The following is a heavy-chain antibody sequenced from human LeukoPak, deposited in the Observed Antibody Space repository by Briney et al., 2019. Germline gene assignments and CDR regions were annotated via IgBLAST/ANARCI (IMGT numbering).Heavy chain of an antibody. J-gene: IGHJ3*02. V-gene: IGHV1-18*01. CDR1: GYTFTSYG. D-gene: IGHD3-10*01. Sequence: ASVKVSCKASGYTFTSYGISWVRQAPGQGLEWMGWISAYNGNTNYVQKLQGRVTMTTDTSTSTAYMELRSLRSDDTAVYYCARERAYYYGSGSDIWGQGTMVTVSS. CDR2: ISAYNGNT. CDR3: ARERAYYYGSGSDI.